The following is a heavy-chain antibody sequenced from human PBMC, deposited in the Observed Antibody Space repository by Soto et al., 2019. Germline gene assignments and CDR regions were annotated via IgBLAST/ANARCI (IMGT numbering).Heavy chain of an antibody. CDR3: ARGVGFGYYYYHMDL. Sequence: SETLSLTCTVSGDSVTSVSDYWSWIRQPPGKGLEWIGYIYYSGSADYNPSLGSRVTISIDTSKNQFSLKLTSVTAADTAVHYCARGVGFGYYYYHMDLWGQGTTVTVSS. V-gene: IGHV4-61*01. CDR1: GDSVTSVSDY. J-gene: IGHJ6*02. D-gene: IGHD3-10*01. CDR2: IYYSGSA.